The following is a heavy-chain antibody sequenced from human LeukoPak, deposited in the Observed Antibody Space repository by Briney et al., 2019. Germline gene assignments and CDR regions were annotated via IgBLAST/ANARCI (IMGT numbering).Heavy chain of an antibody. D-gene: IGHD5-18*01. CDR2: INHSGST. CDR1: GGSFSGYY. V-gene: IGHV4-34*01. J-gene: IGHJ4*02. CDR3: ARESGYSYGPLGY. Sequence: SETLSLTCAVYGGSFSGYYWSWIRQPPGKGLEWIGEINHSGSTNYNPSLKSRVTIPVDTSKNQFSLKLSSVTAADTAAYYCARESGYSYGPLGYWGQGTLVTVSS.